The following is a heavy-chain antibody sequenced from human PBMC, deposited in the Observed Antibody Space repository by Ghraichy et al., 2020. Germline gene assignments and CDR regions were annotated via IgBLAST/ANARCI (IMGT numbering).Heavy chain of an antibody. CDR3: AKRPHDYGDYDNYFDY. V-gene: IGHV3-23*01. CDR2: ISGSGGST. D-gene: IGHD4-17*01. Sequence: GGSLRLSCAASGFTFSSYAMSWVRQAPGKGLEWVSAISGSGGSTYYADSVKGRFTISRDNSKNTLYLQMNSLRAEDTAVYYCAKRPHDYGDYDNYFDYWGQGTLVTVSS. J-gene: IGHJ4*02. CDR1: GFTFSSYA.